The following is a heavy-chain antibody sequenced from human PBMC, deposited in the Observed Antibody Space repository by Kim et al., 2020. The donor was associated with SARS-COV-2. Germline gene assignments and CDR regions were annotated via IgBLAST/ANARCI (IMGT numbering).Heavy chain of an antibody. CDR3: ARGHGRDGYLDY. CDR2: INHSGST. Sequence: SETLSLTCAVYGGSFSGYYWSWIRQPPGKGLEWIGEINHSGSTNYNPSLKSRVTISVDTSKNQFSLKLSSVTAADTAVYYCARGHGRDGYLDYWGQGTLVTVSS. J-gene: IGHJ4*02. CDR1: GGSFSGYY. V-gene: IGHV4-34*01. D-gene: IGHD2-15*01.